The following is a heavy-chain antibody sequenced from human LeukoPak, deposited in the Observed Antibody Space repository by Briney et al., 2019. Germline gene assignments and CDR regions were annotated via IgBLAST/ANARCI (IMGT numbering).Heavy chain of an antibody. Sequence: PGGSLRLSCAASGFTFSSYWMSWVRQAPGKRLEWVANIKQAGSEKYYVDSVKGRFTISRDNAKNSLYLQMNSLRAEDTAVYYCASVYSPFAFDIWGQGTMVTVSS. V-gene: IGHV3-7*01. D-gene: IGHD1-26*01. CDR1: GFTFSSYW. CDR2: IKQAGSEK. J-gene: IGHJ3*02. CDR3: ASVYSPFAFDI.